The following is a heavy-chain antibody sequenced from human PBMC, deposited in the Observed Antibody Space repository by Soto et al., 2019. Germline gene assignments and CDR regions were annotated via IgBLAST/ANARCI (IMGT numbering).Heavy chain of an antibody. J-gene: IGHJ4*02. Sequence: ASVKVSCKASGYTFTTYYVSWVRQAPGQGPEWMGWISAYNGNTDYTQKFQGRVTMTTDTYTSTVYMELRSPRSDDTAVYYCARIGEEMASLYHFDYWGQGTLVTVSS. V-gene: IGHV1-18*01. D-gene: IGHD3-10*01. CDR3: ARIGEEMASLYHFDY. CDR1: GYTFTTYY. CDR2: ISAYNGNT.